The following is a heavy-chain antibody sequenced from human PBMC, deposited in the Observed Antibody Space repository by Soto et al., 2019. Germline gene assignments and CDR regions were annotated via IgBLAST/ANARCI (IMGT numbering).Heavy chain of an antibody. CDR2: THYSGNT. CDR1: GGSISTYY. V-gene: IGHV4-59*01. D-gene: IGHD4-17*01. J-gene: IGHJ4*02. CDR3: ARHTVTIRAGFDY. Sequence: QVQLQESGPGLVMPSETLSLTCTVSGGSISTYYWDWIRQPPGKELEWIGYTHYSGNTNYHPSLKSRVTISLDTSRNQFSLKLSSVTAADTAIYYCARHTVTIRAGFDYWGQGALVTVSS.